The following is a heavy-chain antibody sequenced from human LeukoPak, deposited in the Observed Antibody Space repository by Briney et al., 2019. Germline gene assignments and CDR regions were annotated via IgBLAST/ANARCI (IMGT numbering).Heavy chain of an antibody. V-gene: IGHV4-4*07. CDR1: GGSISSYY. Sequence: SETLSLTCTVSGGSISSYYWSWIRQPAGKGLEWIGRIYTSGSTNYNPSLKSRVTISVDTSKNQFSLKLSSVTAADTAVYYCARGRELGMGYYYYYMDVWGKGTTVTISS. J-gene: IGHJ6*03. CDR3: ARGRELGMGYYYYYMDV. CDR2: IYTSGST. D-gene: IGHD7-27*01.